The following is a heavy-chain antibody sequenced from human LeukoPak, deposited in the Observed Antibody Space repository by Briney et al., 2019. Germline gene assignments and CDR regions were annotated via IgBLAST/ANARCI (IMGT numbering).Heavy chain of an antibody. CDR1: GFTFSSYV. J-gene: IGHJ4*02. V-gene: IGHV3-23*01. CDR2: ISGSDGST. D-gene: IGHD5-18*01. CDR3: ARVREYRYGYSFDC. Sequence: GGSLRLSCAASGFTFSSYVMSWVRQAPGKGLEWVSDISGSDGSTYYADSVKGRFTISRDNSRNTLYLQMNSPRAEDTALYYCARVREYRYGYSFDCWGQGTLVTVSS.